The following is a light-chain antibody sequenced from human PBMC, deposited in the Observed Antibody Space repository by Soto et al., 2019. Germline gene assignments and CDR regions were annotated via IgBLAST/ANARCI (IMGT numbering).Light chain of an antibody. CDR2: EVS. J-gene: IGLJ3*02. CDR1: SSDVGGYNY. Sequence: QSALTQPPSASGSPGQQVTISCTGTSSDVGGYNYVSWYQQHPGKAPKLMIYEVSKRPSGVPDRFSGSKSGNTASLTVSGLQAEDEADYYCNSYAGSNNWVFGGGTKVTVL. CDR3: NSYAGSNNWV. V-gene: IGLV2-8*01.